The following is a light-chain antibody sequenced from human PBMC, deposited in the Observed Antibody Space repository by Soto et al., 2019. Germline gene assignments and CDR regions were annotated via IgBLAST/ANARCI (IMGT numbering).Light chain of an antibody. CDR1: SSDVGGYNY. J-gene: IGLJ2*01. CDR3: SSDASSSIAV. Sequence: QSALTQPASASGSPGQSITISCTGTSSDVGGYNYVSWYQQHPGKAPKLMIYDVSNRPSGVSNRFSGSKSGNTASLTISGLHADDEDYYYCSSDASSSIAVFGGGTKLTVL. CDR2: DVS. V-gene: IGLV2-14*01.